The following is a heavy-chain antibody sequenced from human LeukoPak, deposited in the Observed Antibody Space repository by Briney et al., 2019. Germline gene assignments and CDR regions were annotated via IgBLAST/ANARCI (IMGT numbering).Heavy chain of an antibody. CDR2: NCYSRNT. CDR3: TRHSRVLTAILEYFQH. CDR1: GTSISSSDYY. V-gene: IGHV4-39*01. Sequence: SETLSLTCTVSGTSISSSDYYWSWIRQPPGKGLEWIRSNCYSRNTYYNPSLKSRVTISVDTSKNQFSLMLSSVTATDTAVYYCTRHSRVLTAILEYFQHWGQGTLVTVSS. D-gene: IGHD2-21*02. J-gene: IGHJ1*01.